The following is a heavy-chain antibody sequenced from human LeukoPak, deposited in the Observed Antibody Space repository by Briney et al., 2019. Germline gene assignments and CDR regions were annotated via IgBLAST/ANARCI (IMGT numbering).Heavy chain of an antibody. D-gene: IGHD3-10*01. CDR1: GFTFSSYA. J-gene: IGHJ4*02. V-gene: IGHV3-9*01. Sequence: GGSLRLSCAASGFTFSSYAMSWVRQAPGKGLEWVSGISWNSGSLGYADSVKGRFTISRDNAKNSLYLQMNSLRAEDTALYYCAKDISYYGSGSYPDYWGQGTLVTVSS. CDR3: AKDISYYGSGSYPDY. CDR2: ISWNSGSL.